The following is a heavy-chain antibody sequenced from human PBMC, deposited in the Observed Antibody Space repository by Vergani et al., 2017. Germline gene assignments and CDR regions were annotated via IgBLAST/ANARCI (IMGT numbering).Heavy chain of an antibody. CDR2: IYPGDFDT. J-gene: IGHJ4*02. D-gene: IGHD1-26*01. Sequence: EVHLVQSGAEVKKPGESLKISCTASGYSFTNYQIGWVRQMPGKGLEWMGIIYPGDFDTRYSPSFQGQVTISVDKSISTAFLRWSSLKASDTAMYYCARRLVTRGTYSFDYWGQGTLVTVSS. CDR3: ARRLVTRGTYSFDY. CDR1: GYSFTNYQ. V-gene: IGHV5-51*03.